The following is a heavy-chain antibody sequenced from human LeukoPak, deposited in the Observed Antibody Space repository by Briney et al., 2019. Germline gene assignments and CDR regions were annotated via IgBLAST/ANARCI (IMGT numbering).Heavy chain of an antibody. J-gene: IGHJ4*02. CDR3: ARGRGSLADY. Sequence: ASAKLSYNASGHTFTSYGISCARRAPGQGLEWMGWISAYNGNTIDAQKLKGRVTMTPAPSTSTAYMELRSLRFDGTAVYYGARGRGSLADYWGEGTRVSVS. V-gene: IGHV1-18*04. CDR2: ISAYNGNT. D-gene: IGHD3-10*01. CDR1: GHTFTSYG.